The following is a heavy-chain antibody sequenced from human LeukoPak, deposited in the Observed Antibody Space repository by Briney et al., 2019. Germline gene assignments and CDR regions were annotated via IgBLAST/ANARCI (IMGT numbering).Heavy chain of an antibody. CDR3: AREDTGDFDL. D-gene: IGHD7-27*01. J-gene: IGHJ4*02. CDR1: GFTFSSHS. V-gene: IGHV3-21*01. Sequence: GGSLRLSCAASGFTFSSHSMNWVRQAPGKGLEWVSSISFSSTYIYYRDSVKGRFTISRDNAKNSLYLQMNSLGVEDTAIYYCAREDTGDFDLWGQGTLVTVSS. CDR2: ISFSSTYI.